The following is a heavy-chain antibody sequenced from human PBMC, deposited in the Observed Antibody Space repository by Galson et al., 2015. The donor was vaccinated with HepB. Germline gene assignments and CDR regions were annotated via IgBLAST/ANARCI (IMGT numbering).Heavy chain of an antibody. Sequence: SVKVSCKASGYTFTHYYIHWVRQAPGQGLEWMGWVNPNGGGTDYAQKFQGSVTLTGDTSISTAYMELSDMKSDDTAVYYCARSSLYKWNGYDAFDIWGQGTLVTVSS. D-gene: IGHD1-1*01. J-gene: IGHJ3*02. CDR1: GYTFTHYY. CDR2: VNPNGGGT. V-gene: IGHV1-2*02. CDR3: ARSSLYKWNGYDAFDI.